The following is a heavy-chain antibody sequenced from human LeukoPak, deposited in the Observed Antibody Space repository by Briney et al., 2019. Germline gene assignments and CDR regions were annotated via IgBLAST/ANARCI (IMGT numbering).Heavy chain of an antibody. CDR3: ARGQEARFSDPSRTHRLDY. V-gene: IGHV3-53*05. CDR2: IYSGGST. CDR1: GFTVSSNY. J-gene: IGHJ4*02. Sequence: GGSLRLSCAASGFTVSSNYMSWVRQAPGKGLEWVSVIYSGGSTYYADSVKGRFTISRDNSKNTLYLQMNSLRSEDTAVYYCARGQEARFSDPSRTHRLDYWGQGTLVTVSS. D-gene: IGHD6-6*01.